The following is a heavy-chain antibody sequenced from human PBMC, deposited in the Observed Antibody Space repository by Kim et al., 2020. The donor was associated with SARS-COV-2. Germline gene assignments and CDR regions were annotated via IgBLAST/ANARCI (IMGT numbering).Heavy chain of an antibody. CDR3: ARLQQVGVGDY. V-gene: IGHV4-39*01. CDR2: IYYSGST. J-gene: IGHJ4*02. Sequence: SETLSLTCTVSGGSISSSSYYWGWIRQPPGKGLEWIGSIYYSGSTYYNPSLKSRVTISVDTSKNQFSLKLSSVTAADTAVYYCARLQQVGVGDYWGQGTL. CDR1: GGSISSSSYY. D-gene: IGHD1-26*01.